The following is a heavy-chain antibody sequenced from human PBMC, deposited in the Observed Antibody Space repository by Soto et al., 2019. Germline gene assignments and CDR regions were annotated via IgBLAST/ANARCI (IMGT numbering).Heavy chain of an antibody. V-gene: IGHV4-59*01. CDR1: GGSISSYY. CDR3: ARVRDSSGWYEAAGGAFDI. CDR2: IYYSGST. D-gene: IGHD6-19*01. Sequence: PSETLSLTCTVSGGSISSYYWSWIRQPPGKGLEWIGYIYYSGSTNYNPSLKSRVTISVDTSKNQFSLKLSSVTAADTAVYYCARVRDSSGWYEAAGGAFDIWGQGNMVTVSS. J-gene: IGHJ3*02.